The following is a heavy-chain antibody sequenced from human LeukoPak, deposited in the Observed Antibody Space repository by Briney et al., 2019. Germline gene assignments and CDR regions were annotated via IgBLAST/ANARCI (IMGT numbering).Heavy chain of an antibody. CDR2: FDPEDGET. Sequence: ASVKVSCKASGYTLTELSMHWVRQAPGKGLEWMGGFDPEDGETIYAQKFQGRVTMTEDTSTDTAYMELSSLRSEDTAVYYCATSYGDSYYFDYWGQGTLVTVSS. V-gene: IGHV1-24*01. CDR3: ATSYGDSYYFDY. J-gene: IGHJ4*02. CDR1: GYTLTELS. D-gene: IGHD4-17*01.